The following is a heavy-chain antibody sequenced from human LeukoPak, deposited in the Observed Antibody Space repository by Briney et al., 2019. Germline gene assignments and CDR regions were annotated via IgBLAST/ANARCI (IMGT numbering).Heavy chain of an antibody. CDR2: IFYSGST. J-gene: IGHJ4*02. CDR1: GGSISSYY. V-gene: IGHV4-59*01. Sequence: PSETLSLTCTVSGGSISSYYWSWIRQPPGKGLEWIGYIFYSGSTNYNPSLKSRVTISVDTSKKQLSLKLSSVTAADTAVYYCARLDCSGGSCYYPDYWGQGTLVTVSS. CDR3: ARLDCSGGSCYYPDY. D-gene: IGHD2-15*01.